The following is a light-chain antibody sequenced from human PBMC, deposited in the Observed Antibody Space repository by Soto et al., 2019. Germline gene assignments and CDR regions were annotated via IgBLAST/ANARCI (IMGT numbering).Light chain of an antibody. V-gene: IGKV3-20*01. Sequence: EIVLTQSPGTLSLSPGERATLSCRASQSVSSSYLAWYQQKPGQARRLLIYGASSRATGIPDRFSGSGSGTDFTLTISRLEPEDFAVYYCQQYGSSPQYTFGQGTKLEIK. CDR2: GAS. J-gene: IGKJ2*01. CDR1: QSVSSSY. CDR3: QQYGSSPQYT.